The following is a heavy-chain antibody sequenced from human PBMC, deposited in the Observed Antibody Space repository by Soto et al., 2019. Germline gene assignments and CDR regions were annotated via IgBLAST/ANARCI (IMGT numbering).Heavy chain of an antibody. D-gene: IGHD5-18*01. CDR3: ANSGYSYGFYYFDY. J-gene: IGHJ4*02. CDR1: GFTFSSYA. CDR2: ISGSGGST. V-gene: IGHV3-23*01. Sequence: GGSLRLSCAASGFTFSSYAMSWVRQAPGKGLEWVSAISGSGGSTYYADSVKGRFTISRDNSKNTLYPQMNSLRAEDTAVYYCANSGYSYGFYYFDYWGQGTLVTVSS.